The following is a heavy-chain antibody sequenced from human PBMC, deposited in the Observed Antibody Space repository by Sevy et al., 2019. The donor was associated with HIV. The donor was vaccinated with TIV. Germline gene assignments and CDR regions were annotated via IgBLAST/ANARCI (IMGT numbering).Heavy chain of an antibody. Sequence: ASVKVSCKASGYSFSDSGYYVHWVRQAPGQGLEWMGWINPKSGATKYAQKFQGRGTMTRDTSASTANMELTMQTSDDTAVYYCARESYDFWTGPVDYDYGMDVWGQGTTVTVSS. CDR3: ARESYDFWTGPVDYDYGMDV. CDR1: GYSFSDSGYY. V-gene: IGHV1-2*02. J-gene: IGHJ6*02. CDR2: INPKSGAT. D-gene: IGHD3-3*01.